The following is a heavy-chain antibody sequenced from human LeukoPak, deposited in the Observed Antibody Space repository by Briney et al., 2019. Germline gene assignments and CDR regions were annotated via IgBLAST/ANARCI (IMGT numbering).Heavy chain of an antibody. CDR3: ASPGITMVRGVMIYYFDY. CDR1: GGSISSSSYY. V-gene: IGHV4-39*01. D-gene: IGHD3-10*01. CDR2: NYYSGST. J-gene: IGHJ4*02. Sequence: PSETLSLTCTVSGGSISSSSYYWGWIRQPPGKGLEWIGSNYYSGSTYYNPSLKSRVTISVDTSKNQFSLKLSSVTAADTAVYYCASPGITMVRGVMIYYFDYWGQGTLVTVSS.